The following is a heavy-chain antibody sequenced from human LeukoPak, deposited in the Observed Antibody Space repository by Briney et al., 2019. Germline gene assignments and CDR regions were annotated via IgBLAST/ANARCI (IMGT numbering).Heavy chain of an antibody. CDR2: INPNSGGT. J-gene: IGHJ3*02. CDR3: ATNYDILTGYFFYAFDI. Sequence: GASVKVSCKASGYTFTGYYMHWVRQAPGQGLEWMGWINPNSGGTNYAQKFQGRVTMTRDTSISTAYMELSRLRSDDTAVYYCATNYDILTGYFFYAFDIWGQGTMVTVSS. V-gene: IGHV1-2*02. CDR1: GYTFTGYY. D-gene: IGHD3-9*01.